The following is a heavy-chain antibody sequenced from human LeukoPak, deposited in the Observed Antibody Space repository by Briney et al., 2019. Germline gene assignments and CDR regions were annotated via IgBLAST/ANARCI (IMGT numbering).Heavy chain of an antibody. CDR2: INPSGGST. V-gene: IGHV1-46*01. D-gene: IGHD2-2*01. Sequence: ASVKVSCKASGYTFTSYYMHWVRQAPGQGLEWMGIINPSGGSTSYAQKFQGRVTMTRDTSTSTVYMELSSLRSEDTAVYYCASTYCSSTSCYFYYYYGMDVWGQGTTVTVSS. CDR1: GYTFTSYY. J-gene: IGHJ6*02. CDR3: ASTYCSSTSCYFYYYYGMDV.